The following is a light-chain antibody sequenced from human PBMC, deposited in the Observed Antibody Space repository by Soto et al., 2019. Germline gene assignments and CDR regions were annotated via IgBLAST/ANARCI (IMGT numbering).Light chain of an antibody. V-gene: IGKV3-20*01. J-gene: IGKJ5*01. Sequence: IVLTQSPGTLSLSPGERATLSCRASQSVSSSYLAWFQQRPGQAPRLLIYDASNRATGIPDRFSGSGSATDFSLIISSLEPEDFALYYCQQYGSQPITFGQGTRLEIK. CDR2: DAS. CDR1: QSVSSSY. CDR3: QQYGSQPIT.